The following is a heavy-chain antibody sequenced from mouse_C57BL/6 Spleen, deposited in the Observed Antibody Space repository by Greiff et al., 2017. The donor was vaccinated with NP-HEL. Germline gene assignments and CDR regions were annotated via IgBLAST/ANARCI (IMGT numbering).Heavy chain of an antibody. CDR2: IDPEDGET. V-gene: IGHV14-2*01. J-gene: IGHJ1*03. CDR1: GFNIKDYY. CDR3: APRDGGYYGYFDV. D-gene: IGHD1-1*02. Sequence: VQLKQSGAELVKPGASVKLSCTASGFNIKDYYMHWVKQRTEQGLEWIGRIDPEDGETKYAPKFQGKATRTADTSSNTAYLQLSSLTSEDTAVYYCAPRDGGYYGYFDVWGTGTTVTVSS.